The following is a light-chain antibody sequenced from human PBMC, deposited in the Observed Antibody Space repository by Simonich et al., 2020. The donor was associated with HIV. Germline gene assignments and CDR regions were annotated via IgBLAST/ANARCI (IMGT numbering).Light chain of an antibody. CDR3: QQYYSSPFT. J-gene: IGKJ3*01. CDR1: QSVLSSSNNKNY. Sequence: DIVMTQSPDSLAVSLGERATINCKSSQSVLSSSNNKNYLACYQQKPGQPPNLLIYWASTRESGVPDRFSGSGSETDFTLTISSLQAEDVAVYYCQQYYSSPFTFGPGTKVDIK. V-gene: IGKV4-1*01. CDR2: WAS.